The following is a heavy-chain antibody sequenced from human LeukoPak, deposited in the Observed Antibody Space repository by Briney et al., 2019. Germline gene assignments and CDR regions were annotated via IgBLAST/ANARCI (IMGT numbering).Heavy chain of an antibody. CDR3: ATSGWYPGYFDY. CDR2: IYYGGGT. Sequence: AETLTLTCTASGGSISSYSWNWIRQPQGKGLEWIGYIYYGGGTNYKPSLKGRVTISVDKSKNQFTLKLSSVTAADTAVYYCATSGWYPGYFDYWGQGILVTVSS. V-gene: IGHV4-59*01. CDR1: GGSISSYS. J-gene: IGHJ4*02. D-gene: IGHD6-19*01.